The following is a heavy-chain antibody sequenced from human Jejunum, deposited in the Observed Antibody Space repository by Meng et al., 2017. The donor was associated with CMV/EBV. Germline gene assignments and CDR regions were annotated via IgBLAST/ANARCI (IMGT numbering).Heavy chain of an antibody. J-gene: IGHJ6*02. Sequence: FSNYVFGWVRQAPGQGLEWVGGVIPILTSSNYAQKFQGRVTIIADKSTTTVYMEVSSLKSEDTAIYYCASGTIFGVVTPYYYGLDVWGQGTTVTVSS. D-gene: IGHD3-3*01. CDR2: VIPILTSS. V-gene: IGHV1-69*06. CDR1: FSNYV. CDR3: ASGTIFGVVTPYYYGLDV.